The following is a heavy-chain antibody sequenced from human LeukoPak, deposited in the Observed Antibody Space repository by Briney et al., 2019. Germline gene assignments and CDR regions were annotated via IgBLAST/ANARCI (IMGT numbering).Heavy chain of an antibody. D-gene: IGHD2-2*01. CDR1: GGTFSSYA. CDR2: IIPILGIA. Sequence: SVKVSCKASGGTFSSYAISWVRQAPGQGLEWMGRIIPILGIANYAQKFQGRVTITADKSTSTAYMELSSLRSEDTAVYYCARGGYCSGTSCYALGWFDPWGQGTLVTVSS. CDR3: ARGGYCSGTSCYALGWFDP. J-gene: IGHJ5*02. V-gene: IGHV1-69*04.